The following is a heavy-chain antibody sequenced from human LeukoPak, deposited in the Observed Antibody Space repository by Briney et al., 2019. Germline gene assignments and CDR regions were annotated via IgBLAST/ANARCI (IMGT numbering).Heavy chain of an antibody. Sequence: GGSLRLSCAASGFTFSSYWMHWVRQAPGEGLVWVSRINRDGSTTSYADSVKGRFTISRDNAKNTLYLQMNSLRAEDTALYYCARVMTTASTYDYWGQGTLVTVSS. D-gene: IGHD4-17*01. CDR2: INRDGSTT. CDR3: ARVMTTASTYDY. V-gene: IGHV3-74*01. CDR1: GFTFSSYW. J-gene: IGHJ4*02.